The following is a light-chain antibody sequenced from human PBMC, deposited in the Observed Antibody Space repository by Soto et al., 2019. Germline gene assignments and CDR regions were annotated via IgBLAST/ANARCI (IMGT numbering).Light chain of an antibody. J-gene: IGKJ5*01. Sequence: EIVLTQSPATLSLSPGERATLSCRASQSVSSYLAWYQQKPGQAPRLLIYDASNRATGIPARFSGSGSGTDFTLPISSLEPEVFAVYYCQQRSNWPIPFGQGTRLEIK. CDR1: QSVSSY. CDR2: DAS. V-gene: IGKV3-11*01. CDR3: QQRSNWPIP.